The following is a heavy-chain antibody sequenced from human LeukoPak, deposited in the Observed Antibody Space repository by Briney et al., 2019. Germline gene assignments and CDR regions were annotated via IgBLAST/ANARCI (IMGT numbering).Heavy chain of an antibody. CDR2: VSVYNRNT. CDR3: ARDRHYDSSAYRMDV. Sequence: ASVKVSCKASGYTFNNHGFSWVRQAPGQGLEWMGWVSVYNRNTYYAQKFQDRVTMTTDTSTNTVSLELRSLTSDDTAVYYCARDRHYDSSAYRMDVWGQGTTVTVSS. CDR1: GYTFNNHG. V-gene: IGHV1-18*01. D-gene: IGHD3-22*01. J-gene: IGHJ6*02.